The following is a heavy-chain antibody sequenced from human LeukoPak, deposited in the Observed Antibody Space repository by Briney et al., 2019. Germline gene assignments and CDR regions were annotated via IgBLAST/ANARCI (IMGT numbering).Heavy chain of an antibody. CDR2: IYSAGNT. CDR3: ARVDY. CDR1: GFTVSSNY. V-gene: IGHV3-66*01. Sequence: GGSLRLSCAASGFTVSSNYMSWVRQAPGKGLEWVSIIYSAGNTYYADSVKGRFSISRDNSKNMVYLQMNSLRGEDTAVYYCARVDYWGQGTWSRLL. J-gene: IGHJ4*02.